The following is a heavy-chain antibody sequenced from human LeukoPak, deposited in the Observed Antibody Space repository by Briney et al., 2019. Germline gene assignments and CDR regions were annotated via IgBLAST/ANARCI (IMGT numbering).Heavy chain of an antibody. CDR3: ARTLDGSSSWYVHYYYMDV. J-gene: IGHJ6*03. CDR1: GYTFTSYG. CDR2: ISAYNGNT. V-gene: IGHV1-18*01. D-gene: IGHD6-13*01. Sequence: ASVRVSCKASGYTFTSYGISWVRQAPGQGLEWMGWISAYNGNTNYAQKLQGRVTMTTDTSTSTAYMELRSLRSDDTAVYYCARTLDGSSSWYVHYYYMDVWGKGTTVTVSS.